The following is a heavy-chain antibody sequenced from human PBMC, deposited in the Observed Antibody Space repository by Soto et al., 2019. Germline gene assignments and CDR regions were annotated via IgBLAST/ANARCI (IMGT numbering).Heavy chain of an antibody. J-gene: IGHJ6*03. CDR3: ARGACDHPYYYGYMDV. V-gene: IGHV1-69*08. CDR2: IMPILGTI. Sequence: QVQLVQSGAEVKKPGSSVRVSCKASGGTFSTFILTWVRQAPGQGLEWMGRIMPILGTITDAQKFHGRVAMTAEKSSSTAYMELGTVGSEYTTVYYWARGACDHPYYYGYMDVGGKGTTVTVSS. CDR1: GGTFSTFI.